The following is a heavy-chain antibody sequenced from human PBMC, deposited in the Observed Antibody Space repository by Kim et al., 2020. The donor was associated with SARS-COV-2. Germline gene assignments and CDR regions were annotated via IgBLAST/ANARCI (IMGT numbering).Heavy chain of an antibody. J-gene: IGHJ4*02. V-gene: IGHV3-23*01. D-gene: IGHD5-12*01. Sequence: GGSLRVSCVASRFNFASFAMSWVRQLPGKGLEWVSSISAGGGNIYYTDSVRGRFTISRANSQNTLYLQMNSLRVEDTAVYYCAKGGLRGYEPYYFDYWGQGTQVTVSS. CDR1: RFNFASFA. CDR3: AKGGLRGYEPYYFDY. CDR2: ISAGGGNI.